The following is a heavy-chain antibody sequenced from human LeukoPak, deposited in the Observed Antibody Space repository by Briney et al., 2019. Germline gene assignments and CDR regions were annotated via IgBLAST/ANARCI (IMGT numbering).Heavy chain of an antibody. CDR3: ACITMVRGVPYYFDC. Sequence: SETLSLTCSVSGGSISSSSYYWGWIRQPPGKGLEWIGNIYYSGSTYYNPSLKSRVTISVDTSKNQFSLKLSSVTAADTAVYYCACITMVRGVPYYFDCWGQGTLVTVSS. D-gene: IGHD3-10*01. CDR2: IYYSGST. V-gene: IGHV4-39*01. J-gene: IGHJ4*02. CDR1: GGSISSSSYY.